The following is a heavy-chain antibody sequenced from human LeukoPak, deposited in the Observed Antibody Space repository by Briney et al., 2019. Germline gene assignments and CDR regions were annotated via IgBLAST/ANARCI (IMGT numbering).Heavy chain of an antibody. V-gene: IGHV3-48*03. CDR3: ARVYLGDSSGYSDAFDI. D-gene: IGHD3-22*01. J-gene: IGHJ3*02. CDR1: GFTFSSYE. Sequence: GGSLRLSCAASGFTFSSYEMNWVRQAPGKGLEWVSYISSSGSTIYYADSVKGRFTISRDNAKNSLYLQMNSLRAEDTAVYYCARVYLGDSSGYSDAFDIWGQGTMVTVSS. CDR2: ISSSGSTI.